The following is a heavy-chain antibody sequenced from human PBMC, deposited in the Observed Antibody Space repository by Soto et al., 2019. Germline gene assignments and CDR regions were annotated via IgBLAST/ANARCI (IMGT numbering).Heavy chain of an antibody. CDR3: ARGFSDTAMVPFDY. J-gene: IGHJ4*02. V-gene: IGHV3-74*01. Sequence: PGGSLRLSCAASGLTFRSYWMHWVRQAPGKGLVWVSRINTDRRVAKYVDTVKGRYTISRDNAKNTLYLQMKRLRAEDTVVYYCARGFSDTAMVPFDYWGQGTLVTVSS. CDR1: GLTFRSYW. CDR2: INTDRRVA. D-gene: IGHD5-18*01.